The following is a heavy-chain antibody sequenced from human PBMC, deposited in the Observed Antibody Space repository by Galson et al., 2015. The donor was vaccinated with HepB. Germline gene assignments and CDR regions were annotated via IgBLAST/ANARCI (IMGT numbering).Heavy chain of an antibody. V-gene: IGHV3-30*18. D-gene: IGHD3-22*01. J-gene: IGHJ4*02. CDR3: AKEGISGYHSFFDY. Sequence: SLRLSCAASGFTFSSYAMSWVRQVPGKGLEWVAVISYDGSYKHYADSVKGRFTISRDNSKNTLYLQMNSLRAEDTAVYYCAKEGISGYHSFFDYWGQGTLVTVSS. CDR1: GFTFSSYA. CDR2: ISYDGSYK.